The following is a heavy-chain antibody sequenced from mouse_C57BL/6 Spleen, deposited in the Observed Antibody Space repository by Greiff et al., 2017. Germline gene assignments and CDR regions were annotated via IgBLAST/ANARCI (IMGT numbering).Heavy chain of an antibody. Sequence: QVQLKESGPGLVQPSQSLSITCTVSGFSLTSYGVHWVRQSPGKGLEWLGVIWRGGSTDYNAAFMSRLSITKDNSKSQVFFKMNSLQADDTAIYYCAKTGYGYDGGYAMDYWGQGTSVTVSS. CDR3: AKTGYGYDGGYAMDY. D-gene: IGHD2-2*01. CDR2: IWRGGST. V-gene: IGHV2-5*01. CDR1: GFSLTSYG. J-gene: IGHJ4*01.